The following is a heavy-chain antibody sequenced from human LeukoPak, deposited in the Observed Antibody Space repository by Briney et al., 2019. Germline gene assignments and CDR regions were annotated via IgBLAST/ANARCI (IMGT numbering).Heavy chain of an antibody. CDR3: AKDSGLLWFGELLSPHFDY. D-gene: IGHD3-10*01. Sequence: GGSLRLSCAASGFIFSSYGMHWVRQAPGKGLEWVAFIRYDGGNKYYADSVKGRFTISRDSSKNTLYLQMNSLRAEDTAVYYCAKDSGLLWFGELLSPHFDYWGQGTLVTVSS. CDR1: GFIFSSYG. J-gene: IGHJ4*02. V-gene: IGHV3-30*02. CDR2: IRYDGGNK.